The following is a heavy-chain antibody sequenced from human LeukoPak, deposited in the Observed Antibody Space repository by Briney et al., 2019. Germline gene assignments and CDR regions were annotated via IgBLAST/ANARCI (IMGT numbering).Heavy chain of an antibody. Sequence: PGGSLRLSCAASGFTFSSYCMHWVRQAPGKGLEWVAVIWYDGSNKYYADSVKGRFTISRDNSKNTLYLQLNSLRAEDTAVYYCAKPGGVLVGAMDYWGQGALVTVSS. D-gene: IGHD1-26*01. J-gene: IGHJ4*02. CDR3: AKPGGVLVGAMDY. V-gene: IGHV3-33*06. CDR1: GFTFSSYC. CDR2: IWYDGSNK.